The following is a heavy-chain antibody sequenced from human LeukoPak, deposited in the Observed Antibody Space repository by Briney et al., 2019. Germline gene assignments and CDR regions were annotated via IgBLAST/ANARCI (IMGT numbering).Heavy chain of an antibody. CDR1: GGSFSGYY. D-gene: IGHD6-6*01. CDR3: ARGFARGFDY. Sequence: QPSETLSLTCAVYGGSFSGYYWSWVRQAPGKGLEWVSVIYSGGTTYYTDSVKGRFTISRDSSKNTLYLQMNSLRAEDTAVYYCARGFARGFDYWGQGTLVTVSS. CDR2: IYSGGTT. V-gene: IGHV3-53*01. J-gene: IGHJ4*02.